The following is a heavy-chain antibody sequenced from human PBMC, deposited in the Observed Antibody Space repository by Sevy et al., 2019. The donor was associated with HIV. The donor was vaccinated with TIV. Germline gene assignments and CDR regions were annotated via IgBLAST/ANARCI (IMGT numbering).Heavy chain of an antibody. Sequence: GGSLRLSCAVSGFSFSSYGMSWVRQAPGKGLEWVSTISDSDGITGNADSVKGRFTMSRDNSKKTLYLQMNSLRAEDTAVYYCARNLAALPNYYYGMDVWGQGTTVTVSS. CDR1: GFSFSSYG. CDR2: ISDSDGIT. J-gene: IGHJ6*02. CDR3: ARNLAALPNYYYGMDV. V-gene: IGHV3-23*01. D-gene: IGHD6-6*01.